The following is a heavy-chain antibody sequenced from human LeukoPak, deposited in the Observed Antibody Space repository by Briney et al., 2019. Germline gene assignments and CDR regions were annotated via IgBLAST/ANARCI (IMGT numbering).Heavy chain of an antibody. CDR1: GYTFTIYD. Sequence: ASVTVSFKASGYTFTIYDINWVRQAPGQGLEWMGWMNPNSGNTGYAQKFQGRVTITRNTAINTAYMELSSLRSEDTAVYYCARGANYDILTGYYSISGSSWFVPWGQGTLVTVSS. V-gene: IGHV1-8*01. D-gene: IGHD3-9*01. J-gene: IGHJ5*02. CDR3: ARGANYDILTGYYSISGSSWFVP. CDR2: MNPNSGNT.